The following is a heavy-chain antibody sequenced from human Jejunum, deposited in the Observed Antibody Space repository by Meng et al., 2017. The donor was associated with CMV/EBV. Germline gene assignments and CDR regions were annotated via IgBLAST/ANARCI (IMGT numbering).Heavy chain of an antibody. Sequence: QGQLCQSGPELNKPGASVTVSCKASGYTFSTYTINWVRQAHGRGLEWMGWISANTGTPTYTQGFTGRFVFSLDTSVSTAYLQISSLKAEDTAVYYCARGGNFDPWGQGTLVTVSS. D-gene: IGHD2/OR15-2a*01. CDR1: GYTFSTYT. CDR2: ISANTGTP. V-gene: IGHV7-4-1*02. CDR3: ARGGNFDP. J-gene: IGHJ5*02.